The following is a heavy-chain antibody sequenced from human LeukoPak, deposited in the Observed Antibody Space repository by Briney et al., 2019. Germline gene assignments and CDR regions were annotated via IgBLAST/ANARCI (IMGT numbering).Heavy chain of an antibody. Sequence: GGSLRLSCAVSGITFTRVWMSWVRQAPGKGLEWVSGISWNSGSIGYADSVKGRFTISRDNAKNSLYLQMNSLRAEDTALYYCAKDIYSSSRYYYYGMDVWGQGTTVTVSS. CDR3: AKDIYSSSRYYYYGMDV. V-gene: IGHV3-9*01. CDR1: GITFTRVW. J-gene: IGHJ6*02. CDR2: ISWNSGSI. D-gene: IGHD6-13*01.